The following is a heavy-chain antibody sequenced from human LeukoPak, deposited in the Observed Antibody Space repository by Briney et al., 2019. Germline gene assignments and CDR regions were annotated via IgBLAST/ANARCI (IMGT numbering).Heavy chain of an antibody. CDR3: ARGSGSCADS. D-gene: IGHD2-15*01. CDR1: CGSISSTTYY. J-gene: IGHJ4*02. CDR2: MYYSGSSGNT. Sequence: PSETLSLTCTVSCGSISSTTYYWGWIRQPPGKGLEWIATMYYSGSSGNTYYNPSLKSRVAISVDTSRNQVSLKLSSVTAADTSVYYCARGSGSCADSWGQGTLVTVSS. V-gene: IGHV4-39*01.